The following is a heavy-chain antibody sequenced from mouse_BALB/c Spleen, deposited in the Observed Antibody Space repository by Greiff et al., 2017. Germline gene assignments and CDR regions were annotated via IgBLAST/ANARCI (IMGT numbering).Heavy chain of an antibody. CDR3: AAPYYGTAWFAY. D-gene: IGHD2-10*01. V-gene: IGHV2-9*02. CDR2: IWAGGST. J-gene: IGHJ3*01. Sequence: VQVVESGPGLVAPSQSLSITCTVSGFSLTSYGVHWVRQPPGKGLEWLGVIWAGGSTNYNSALMSRLSISKDNSKSQVFLKMNSLQTDDTAMYYCAAPYYGTAWFAYWGQGTLVTVSA. CDR1: GFSLTSYG.